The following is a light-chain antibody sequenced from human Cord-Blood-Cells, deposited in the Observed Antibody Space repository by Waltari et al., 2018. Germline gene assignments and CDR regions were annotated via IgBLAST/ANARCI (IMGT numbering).Light chain of an antibody. CDR1: RSYVGGYTY. J-gene: IGLJ3*02. V-gene: IGLV2-8*01. CDR2: AIS. CDR3: SSYAGSNNWV. Sequence: QSALTQPPSASGSPGQSVTISCTGTRSYVGGYTYVSGYQQHPGKAPQLVIYAISKRPSGVPDRFSGSKSGNTASLTVAGLQAEDEADYYCSSYAGSNNWVFGGGTKLTVL.